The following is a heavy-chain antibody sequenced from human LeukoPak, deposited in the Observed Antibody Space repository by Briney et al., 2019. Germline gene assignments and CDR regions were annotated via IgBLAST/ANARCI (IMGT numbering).Heavy chain of an antibody. V-gene: IGHV1-69*05. Sequence: SVKVSCKASGGTFSSYAISWLRQAPGQGLEWMGGIIPIFGTANYAQKFQGRVTITTDESTSTAYMELSSLRSEDTAVYYCARDRYYDILTGYLPLDYWGQGTLVTVSS. D-gene: IGHD3-9*01. CDR3: ARDRYYDILTGYLPLDY. J-gene: IGHJ4*02. CDR1: GGTFSSYA. CDR2: IIPIFGTA.